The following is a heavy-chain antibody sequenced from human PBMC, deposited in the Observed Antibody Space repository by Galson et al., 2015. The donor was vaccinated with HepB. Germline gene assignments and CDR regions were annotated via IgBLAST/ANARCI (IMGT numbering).Heavy chain of an antibody. CDR3: ARARIVVVVAATQSYSWFDP. J-gene: IGHJ5*02. CDR1: GYTFTSYD. D-gene: IGHD2-15*01. CDR2: MNPNSGNT. Sequence: SVKVSCKASGYTFTSYDINWVRQATGQGLEWMGWMNPNSGNTGYVQKFQGRVTLTRNTSISTAYMELSSLRSEDTAVYYCARARIVVVVAATQSYSWFDPWGQGTLVTVSS. V-gene: IGHV1-8*01.